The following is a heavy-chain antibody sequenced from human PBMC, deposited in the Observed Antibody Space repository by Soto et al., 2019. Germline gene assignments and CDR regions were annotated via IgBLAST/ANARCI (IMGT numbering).Heavy chain of an antibody. J-gene: IGHJ4*02. CDR2: ISSSSSTI. Sequence: EVQLVESGGGLVQPGGSLRLSCAASGFTFSSYSMNWVRQAPGKGLEWVSYISSSSSTIYYADSVKGRFTISRDNAKNSLYLQMNSLRDEDTAVYYCARDRAAYYDFWSGYYSYWGQGTLVTVSS. V-gene: IGHV3-48*02. CDR3: ARDRAAYYDFWSGYYSY. CDR1: GFTFSSYS. D-gene: IGHD3-3*01.